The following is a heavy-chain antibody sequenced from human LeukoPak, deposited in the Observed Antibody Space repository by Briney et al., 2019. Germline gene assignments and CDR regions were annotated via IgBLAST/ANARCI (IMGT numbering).Heavy chain of an antibody. CDR2: IKQDGSEK. D-gene: IGHD3-22*01. CDR3: ARSGSSGYYFLDY. Sequence: GGFLRLSCAASGFTFSSYWMSWVRQAPGKGLEWVANIKQDGSEKYYVDSVKGRFTISRDNAKNSLYLQMNSLRAEDTAVYYCARSGSSGYYFLDYWGQGTLVTVSS. CDR1: GFTFSSYW. V-gene: IGHV3-7*01. J-gene: IGHJ4*02.